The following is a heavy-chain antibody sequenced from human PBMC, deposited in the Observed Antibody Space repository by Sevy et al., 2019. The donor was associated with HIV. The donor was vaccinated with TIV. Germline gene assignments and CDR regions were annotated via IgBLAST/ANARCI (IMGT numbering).Heavy chain of an antibody. D-gene: IGHD2-15*01. CDR1: GESLSGYY. CDR2: ISHSGST. CDR3: AIRSGGHYFDY. Sequence: SETLSLTCAVYGESLSGYYWSWIRQPPGKGLEWIAEISHSGSTNYNPSLKSRVTISVATSKNQFSLKLSSVTAADTAVYYCAIRSGGHYFDYWGQGTLVTVSS. J-gene: IGHJ4*02. V-gene: IGHV4-34*01.